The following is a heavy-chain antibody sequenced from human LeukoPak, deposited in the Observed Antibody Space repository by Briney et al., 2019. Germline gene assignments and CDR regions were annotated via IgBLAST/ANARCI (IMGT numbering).Heavy chain of an antibody. J-gene: IGHJ4*02. D-gene: IGHD6-19*01. CDR2: IYDRGPA. CDR3: AREYTLYRSGWFLDY. V-gene: IGHV4-30-2*01. CDR1: GGAITSGGYS. Sequence: SQTLSLTCTVSGGAITSGGYSWNWIRQPPGKGLEWIGCIYDRGPAYYNPSLKSRATISMDTSKNQFSLKLSSVTAADTAVYYCAREYTLYRSGWFLDYWGQGTVVTVSS.